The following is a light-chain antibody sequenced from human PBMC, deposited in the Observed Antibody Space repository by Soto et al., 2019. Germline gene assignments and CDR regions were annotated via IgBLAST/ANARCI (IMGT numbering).Light chain of an antibody. Sequence: EIVLTQSPGTLSLSPGERATLSCRASQSVTSSYLAWYQQKPGQAPRLLIYDASSRATGIPDRFSGSGSGTDFTLTISRLEPEDFAVYYCHQYGSLFTFGGGTKVDIK. V-gene: IGKV3-20*01. CDR1: QSVTSSY. CDR3: HQYGSLFT. CDR2: DAS. J-gene: IGKJ4*01.